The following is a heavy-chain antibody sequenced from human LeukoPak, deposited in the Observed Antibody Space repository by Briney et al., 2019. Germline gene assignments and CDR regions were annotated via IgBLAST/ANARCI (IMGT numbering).Heavy chain of an antibody. J-gene: IGHJ4*02. CDR1: GFTFSSYW. V-gene: IGHV3-74*01. Sequence: GGSLRLSCAASGFTFSSYWMHWVRQAPGKGLVWVSHMNRDGSSTSYADSVKGRFTISRDNAKNTLYLQMNSLRAEDTAVYYCARTLYSGSHIDYWGQGILVTVSS. CDR2: MNRDGSST. D-gene: IGHD1-26*01. CDR3: ARTLYSGSHIDY.